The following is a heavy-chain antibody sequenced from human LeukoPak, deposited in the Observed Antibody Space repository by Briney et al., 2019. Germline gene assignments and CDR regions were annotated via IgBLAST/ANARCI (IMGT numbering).Heavy chain of an antibody. CDR2: ITNDGSST. J-gene: IGHJ4*02. V-gene: IGHV3-74*01. CDR3: ARGAPGLQYRSFDY. CDR1: GLTFSSHW. D-gene: IGHD4-11*01. Sequence: QAGGSLRLSCAASGLTFSSHWMHWVRQAPGKGLVWVSRITNDGSSTTYADSVKGRFTISRDNAKNMLYLQVNSLRAEDTAVYYCARGAPGLQYRSFDYWGQGTLVTVSS.